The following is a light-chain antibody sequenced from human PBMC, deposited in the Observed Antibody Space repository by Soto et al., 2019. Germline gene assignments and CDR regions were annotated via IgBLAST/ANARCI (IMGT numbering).Light chain of an antibody. CDR3: SLYTNTSSKV. CDR1: TTDVGGLCY. J-gene: IGLJ3*02. Sequence: QSALTQPASVSGSPGQSITISCTGSTTDVGGLCYVSWYQQHPGKAPRLLIYEVDHRPSGVSNRFSGSKSGSTASLTISGLQAEDEADYYCSLYTNTSSKVFGGGTKLTVL. V-gene: IGLV2-14*01. CDR2: EVD.